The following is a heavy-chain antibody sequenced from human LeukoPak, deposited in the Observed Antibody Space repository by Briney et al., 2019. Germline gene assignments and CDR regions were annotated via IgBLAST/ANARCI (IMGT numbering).Heavy chain of an antibody. J-gene: IGHJ6*02. D-gene: IGHD3-16*01. CDR2: ISYDGSNK. V-gene: IGHV3-30*18. CDR3: AKDLARGYVNRYYGMDV. CDR1: GFTFSSYG. Sequence: GRSLRLSCAASGFTFSSYGMHWVRQAPGKGLEWVAVISYDGSNKYYADSVKGRFTISRDNSKNTLYLQMNSLRAEDTAVYYCAKDLARGYVNRYYGMDVWGQGTTVTVPS.